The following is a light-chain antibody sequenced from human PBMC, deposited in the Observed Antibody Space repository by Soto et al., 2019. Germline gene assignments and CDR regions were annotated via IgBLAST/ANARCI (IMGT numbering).Light chain of an antibody. J-gene: IGLJ1*01. Sequence: QSALTHPASVSGSPGQAITISCTGTSRDVGSYNLVSWYQQHPGNAPKLIIYEGTKRPSGVSYRFSGSKSGNTASLTISGLQEEDEGDYHCCSFAGSSTYVFGTGTKVTVL. V-gene: IGLV2-23*01. CDR1: SRDVGSYNL. CDR3: CSFAGSSTYV. CDR2: EGT.